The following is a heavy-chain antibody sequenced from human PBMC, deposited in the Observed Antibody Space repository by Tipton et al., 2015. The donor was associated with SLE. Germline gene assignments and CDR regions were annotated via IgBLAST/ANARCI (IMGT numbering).Heavy chain of an antibody. D-gene: IGHD7-27*01. CDR3: ASLTGGLDY. V-gene: IGHV4-59*08. CDR1: GGSISSYY. Sequence: TLSLTCTASGGSISSYYWSWIRQPPGKGLEWIGYIYYSGSTNYNPSLKSRVTISVDTSKNQFSLKLSSVTAADTAVYYCASLTGGLDYWGQGTLVTVSS. CDR2: IYYSGST. J-gene: IGHJ4*02.